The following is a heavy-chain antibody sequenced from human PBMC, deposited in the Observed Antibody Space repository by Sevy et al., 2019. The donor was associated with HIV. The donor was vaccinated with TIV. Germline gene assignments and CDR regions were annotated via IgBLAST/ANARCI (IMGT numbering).Heavy chain of an antibody. CDR3: TRLDTARGYYSYYYMDV. J-gene: IGHJ6*03. Sequence: GGSLRLSCTASGFTFGDYAMSWFRQAPGKGLEWVGFIRSKAYGGTTEYAASVKGRFTISRDDSKSIAYLQMNSLKTEDTAVYYCTRLDTARGYYSYYYMDVWGKGTTVTVSS. V-gene: IGHV3-49*03. CDR1: GFTFGDYA. CDR2: IRSKAYGGTT. D-gene: IGHD5-18*01.